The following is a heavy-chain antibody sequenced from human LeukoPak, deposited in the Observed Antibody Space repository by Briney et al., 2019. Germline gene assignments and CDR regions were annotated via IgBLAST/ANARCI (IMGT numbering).Heavy chain of an antibody. J-gene: IGHJ4*02. V-gene: IGHV7-4-1*02. CDR3: ARDRHGPPSSWLHTFDY. CDR2: INTNTGNP. Sequence: ASVTVSCKASGYTFTSYAMNWVRQAPGQGLEWMGWINTNTGNPTYAQGFTGRFVFSLDTSVSTAYLQISSLKAEDTAVYYCARDRHGPPSSWLHTFDYWGQGTLVTVSS. D-gene: IGHD6-13*01. CDR1: GYTFTSYA.